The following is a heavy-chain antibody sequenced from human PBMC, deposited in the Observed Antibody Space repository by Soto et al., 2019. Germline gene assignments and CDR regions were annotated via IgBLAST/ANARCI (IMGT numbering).Heavy chain of an antibody. J-gene: IGHJ6*02. CDR1: GFTFSSYG. CDR3: AKDGAYPTIFGVVNYYYYGMDV. Sequence: PGGSLRLSCAASGFTFSSYGMHWVRQAPGKGLEWVALISYDGSNKYYADSVKGRFTISRDNSKNTLFLQMNSLRAEDTAVYYCAKDGAYPTIFGVVNYYYYGMDVWGQGTTVTVSS. V-gene: IGHV3-30*18. CDR2: ISYDGSNK. D-gene: IGHD3-3*01.